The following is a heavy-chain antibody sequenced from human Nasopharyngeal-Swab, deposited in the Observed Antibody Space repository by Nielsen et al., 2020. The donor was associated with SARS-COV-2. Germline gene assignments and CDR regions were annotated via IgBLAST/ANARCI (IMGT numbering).Heavy chain of an antibody. CDR3: AKRVLRAGAFDI. CDR1: GFTFSSYA. J-gene: IGHJ3*02. Sequence: GSSLKISCAASGFTFSSYAMSWVRQAPGKGLEWVSAISGSGGSTYYADSVKGRFTISRDNSNNTLYLQMNSLRAEDTAVYYCAKRVLRAGAFDIWGQGTMVTVSS. D-gene: IGHD3-3*01. V-gene: IGHV3-23*01. CDR2: ISGSGGST.